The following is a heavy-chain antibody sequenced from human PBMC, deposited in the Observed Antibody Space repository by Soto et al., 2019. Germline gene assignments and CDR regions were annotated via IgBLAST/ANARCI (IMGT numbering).Heavy chain of an antibody. V-gene: IGHV1-69*13. CDR1: GGTFSSYA. CDR3: ARWGFEYTAALRSYYGMDV. J-gene: IGHJ6*02. Sequence: SVKVSCKASGGTFSSYAISCVRQAPRQGLEWMGGIIPIFGTANYAQKFQGRVTITADESISTAYMELSRLRSDDTAVYYCARWGFEYTAALRSYYGMDVWGQGTTVTVSS. CDR2: IIPIFGTA. D-gene: IGHD2-2*01.